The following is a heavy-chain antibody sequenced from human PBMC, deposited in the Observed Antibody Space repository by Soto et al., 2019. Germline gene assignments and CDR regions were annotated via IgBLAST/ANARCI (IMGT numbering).Heavy chain of an antibody. CDR3: ARGVATVVTSYFDY. CDR1: GGSFSGYY. CDR2: INHSGST. J-gene: IGHJ4*02. V-gene: IGHV4-34*01. Sequence: QVQLQQWGAGLLKPSETLSLTCAVYGGSFSGYYWCWIRQPPGKGLEWIGEINHSGSTNYNPSLKSRVTISVDTSTNQFSLKLSSVTAADTAVYYCARGVATVVTSYFDYWGQGTLVTVSS. D-gene: IGHD5-12*01.